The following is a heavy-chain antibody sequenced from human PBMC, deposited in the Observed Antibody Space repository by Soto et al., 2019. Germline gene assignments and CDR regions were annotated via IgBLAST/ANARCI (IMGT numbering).Heavy chain of an antibody. Sequence: SVQVSFQASRYAFPGHYIHWVRQAPEQGPEWMGEIGPESGATRYAQRFQGRVTMTRDMSITTVYMELNNLSPDDTAVYYCAKGMPTILGWFDSWGQGTLVTVSS. CDR1: RYAFPGHY. D-gene: IGHD5-12*01. V-gene: IGHV1-2*02. CDR2: IGPESGAT. CDR3: AKGMPTILGWFDS. J-gene: IGHJ5*01.